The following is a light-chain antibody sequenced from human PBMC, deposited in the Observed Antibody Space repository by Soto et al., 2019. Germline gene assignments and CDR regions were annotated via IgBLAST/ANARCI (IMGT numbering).Light chain of an antibody. CDR1: QSISSD. CDR2: AAS. Sequence: IQMTQSPFSLSASLADRVIITCRTSQSISSDLNWYQQKAGKAPKLLIYAASSLQSGVPSRFSGSGSGTDFALTISSLTPEDFATYYCQRSYSTPITFGQGTRLEI. V-gene: IGKV1-39*01. CDR3: QRSYSTPIT. J-gene: IGKJ5*01.